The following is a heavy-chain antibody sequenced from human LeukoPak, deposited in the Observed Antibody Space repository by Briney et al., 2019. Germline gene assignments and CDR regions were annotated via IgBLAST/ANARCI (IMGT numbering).Heavy chain of an antibody. CDR3: ARVSGTWGYFYMDV. Sequence: ASVKVSCKPFGYALTSHGFTWVRQAPGQGLEWMGWISTYDGKTDYAQNFQGRVTMTIDASTSTAYMEVRSLRSDDTAVYYCARVSGTWGYFYMDVWAKGSTVTVSS. J-gene: IGHJ6*03. V-gene: IGHV1-18*01. CDR2: ISTYDGKT. D-gene: IGHD1-1*01. CDR1: GYALTSHG.